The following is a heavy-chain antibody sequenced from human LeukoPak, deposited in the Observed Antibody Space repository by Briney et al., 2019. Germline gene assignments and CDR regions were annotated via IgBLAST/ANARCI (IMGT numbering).Heavy chain of an antibody. V-gene: IGHV7-4-1*02. D-gene: IGHD3-22*01. J-gene: IGHJ6*02. Sequence: GASVKVFCKACGYTFTSYAMNWVRQAPGQGLEWMGWINTNTENPTYAQGFTGRFVFSLDTSVSTAYLQISSLKAEDTAVYYCAMTTNYYNRSFYGMDVWGQGTTVTVSS. CDR3: AMTTNYYNRSFYGMDV. CDR2: INTNTENP. CDR1: GYTFTSYA.